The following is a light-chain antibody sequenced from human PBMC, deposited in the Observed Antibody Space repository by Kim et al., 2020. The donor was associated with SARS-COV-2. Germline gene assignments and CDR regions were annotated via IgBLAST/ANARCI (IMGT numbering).Light chain of an antibody. CDR1: SSNIGRNI. CDR2: SNN. Sequence: VLTQPPSASGTPGQRVTISCSGSSSNIGRNIVIWYQQVPGTAPKLLIYSNNQRPSGVPDRFSGFKSGTSASLAISGLQSEDEADYYCAAWDDSLKNRLFGGGTQLTVL. CDR3: AAWDDSLKNRL. V-gene: IGLV1-44*01. J-gene: IGLJ2*01.